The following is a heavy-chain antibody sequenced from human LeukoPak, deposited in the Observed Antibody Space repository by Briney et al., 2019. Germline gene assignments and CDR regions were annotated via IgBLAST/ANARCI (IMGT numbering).Heavy chain of an antibody. Sequence: PSETLSLTCTVSGGSISSYYWSWIRQPPGKGLEWIGYIYYSGSTNYNPSLKSRVTISVDTSKNQFSLKLSSVTAADTAVYYCARVDSSSWYVWSNWFDPWGQGTLVTVSS. CDR2: IYYSGST. D-gene: IGHD6-13*01. J-gene: IGHJ5*02. CDR1: GGSISSYY. CDR3: ARVDSSSWYVWSNWFDP. V-gene: IGHV4-59*01.